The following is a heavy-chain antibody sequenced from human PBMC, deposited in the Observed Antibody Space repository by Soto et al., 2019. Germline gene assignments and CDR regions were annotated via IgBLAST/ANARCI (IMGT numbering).Heavy chain of an antibody. CDR1: GETLNSNP. Sequence: QVQLVPSGAEVKKPGSSLKVSCKVFGETLNSNPIGWVRQAPGQGLEWVGGIVPLSDRTNYAQELQGRVTVTADGSTSTVYMELSNLKSDDTAVYYCARKSGRDCHSGGGCLSIDVWGQGRLITVSS. CDR3: ARKSGRDCHSGGGCLSIDV. V-gene: IGHV1-69*01. J-gene: IGHJ4*02. CDR2: IVPLSDRT. D-gene: IGHD2-15*01.